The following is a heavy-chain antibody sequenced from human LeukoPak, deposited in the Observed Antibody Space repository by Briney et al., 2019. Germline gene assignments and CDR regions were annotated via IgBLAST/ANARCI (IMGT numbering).Heavy chain of an antibody. Sequence: ASVKVSCKASGYTFTSYGISWVRQAPGQGLEWMGWISAYNGNTNYAQKFQGRVTMTRDTSISTAYMELSRLRSDDTAVYYCARVFSSTSCYGEACWFDPWGQGTLVTVSS. J-gene: IGHJ5*02. V-gene: IGHV1-18*01. D-gene: IGHD2-2*01. CDR3: ARVFSSTSCYGEACWFDP. CDR1: GYTFTSYG. CDR2: ISAYNGNT.